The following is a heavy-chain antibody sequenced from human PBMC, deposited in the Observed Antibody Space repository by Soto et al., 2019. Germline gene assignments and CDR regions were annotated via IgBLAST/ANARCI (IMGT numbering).Heavy chain of an antibody. Sequence: EVQLLESGGGLVQPGGSLRLSCAASGFTFSSYAMSWVRQAPGKGLEWVSAISGSGGSTYYADSVKGRFTISRDNFKNTLYLQMNSLRAEDTAVYYCAKGGDCSGGSCYGGEFDYWGQGTLVTVSS. CDR1: GFTFSSYA. D-gene: IGHD2-15*01. V-gene: IGHV3-23*01. J-gene: IGHJ4*02. CDR2: ISGSGGST. CDR3: AKGGDCSGGSCYGGEFDY.